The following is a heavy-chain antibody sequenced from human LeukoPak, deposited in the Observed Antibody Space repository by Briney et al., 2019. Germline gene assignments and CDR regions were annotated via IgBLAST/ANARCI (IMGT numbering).Heavy chain of an antibody. V-gene: IGHV3-23*01. CDR3: ARHYGSGSLDAFDI. CDR2: ISCGGSNT. Sequence: PGGSLRLSCAGSGFTFSSYAMSWVRQAPGKGLEWVSVISCGGSNTNYADSVKGRFTISRGNSKNTLYLQMNSLRAEDTAVYYCARHYGSGSLDAFDIWGQGTMVTVSS. D-gene: IGHD3-10*01. J-gene: IGHJ3*02. CDR1: GFTFSSYA.